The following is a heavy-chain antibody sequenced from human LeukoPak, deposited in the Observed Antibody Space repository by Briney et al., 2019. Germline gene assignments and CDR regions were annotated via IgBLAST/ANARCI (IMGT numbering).Heavy chain of an antibody. CDR1: GYSFTSYW. Sequence: NLGESLKISCKGSGYSFTSYWIGWVRQMPGKGLEWMGIIYPGDSDTRYSPSFQGQVTISADKSISTAYLQWSSLKASDTAMYYCARFVGGGSWSPTAFDIWGQGTMVTVSS. D-gene: IGHD6-13*01. J-gene: IGHJ3*02. CDR2: IYPGDSDT. V-gene: IGHV5-51*01. CDR3: ARFVGGGSWSPTAFDI.